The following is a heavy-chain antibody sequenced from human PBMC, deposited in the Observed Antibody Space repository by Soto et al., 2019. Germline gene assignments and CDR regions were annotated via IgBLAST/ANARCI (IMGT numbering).Heavy chain of an antibody. CDR3: VREGMTTVTLPLN. CDR1: GYTFTSYG. J-gene: IGHJ4*02. Sequence: ASVKVSCKASGYTFTSYGISWVRQAPGQGLEWMGGIIPIFGTANYAQKFQGRVTITADESTSTAYMELSSLRSEDTAVYYCVREGMTTVTLPLNWGQGTLVTVSS. D-gene: IGHD4-4*01. CDR2: IIPIFGTA. V-gene: IGHV1-69*13.